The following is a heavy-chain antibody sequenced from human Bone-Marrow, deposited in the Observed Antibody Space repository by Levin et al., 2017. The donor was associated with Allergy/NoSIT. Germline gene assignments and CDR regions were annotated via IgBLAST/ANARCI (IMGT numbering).Heavy chain of an antibody. CDR3: AKDEQAAGVVVTNSALGY. Sequence: GGSLRLSCAASGFTFSSYAMTWVRQAPGKGLEWVSAISGSGVNSYYADSVKGRFTISRDNSKNTLYLQMNSLRAEDTAVYYCAKDEQAAGVVVTNSALGYWGQGTLVTVSS. V-gene: IGHV3-23*01. CDR1: GFTFSSYA. J-gene: IGHJ4*02. D-gene: IGHD3-22*01. CDR2: ISGSGVNS.